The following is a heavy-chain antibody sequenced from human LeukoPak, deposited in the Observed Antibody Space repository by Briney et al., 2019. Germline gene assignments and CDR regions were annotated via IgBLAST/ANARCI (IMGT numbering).Heavy chain of an antibody. D-gene: IGHD3/OR15-3a*01. J-gene: IGHJ1*01. CDR2: ISSSSGYK. CDR3: ARQGLYDSSDFWTFQH. CDR1: GCIFSDYY. Sequence: PGGSLRLSCAASGCIFSDYYMSWLRQTAEKGLEWLSYISSSSGYKNYADSLKGRFTSSRDNAKNSVYLQMNSLSAEDTAVYYCARQGLYDSSDFWTFQHWGQGTLVTVSS. V-gene: IGHV3-11*06.